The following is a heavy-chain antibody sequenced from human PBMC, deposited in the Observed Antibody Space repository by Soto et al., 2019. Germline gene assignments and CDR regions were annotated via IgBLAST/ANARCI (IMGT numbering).Heavy chain of an antibody. CDR1: GFSLTTSDMG. J-gene: IGHJ3*02. Sequence: SGPTLVNPTQTLTLTCTFSGFSLTTSDMGVGWIRQSPGQALEWLALIYWNDDKRYSPSLKSRLTITKDTSKNQVVLTMTNMDPVDTATYYCAHDYYDSSTYYPHDAFDIWGQGTLVTVSS. D-gene: IGHD3-22*01. V-gene: IGHV2-5*01. CDR2: IYWNDDK. CDR3: AHDYYDSSTYYPHDAFDI.